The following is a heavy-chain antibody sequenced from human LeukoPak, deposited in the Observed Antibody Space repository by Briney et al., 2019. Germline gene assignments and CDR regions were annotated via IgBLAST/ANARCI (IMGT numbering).Heavy chain of an antibody. Sequence: PSQTLSPTCTVSGASITSGAYYWTWIRQHPGEGLEWIGYSSYSGSAYYNPSLKSRVTISVDTSKSQFSLKLSSVTAADTAVYYCARYYCASSRCPGVDYWGQGTLVTVSS. V-gene: IGHV4-31*03. CDR2: SSYSGSA. CDR1: GASITSGAYY. J-gene: IGHJ4*02. CDR3: ARYYCASSRCPGVDY. D-gene: IGHD2-2*01.